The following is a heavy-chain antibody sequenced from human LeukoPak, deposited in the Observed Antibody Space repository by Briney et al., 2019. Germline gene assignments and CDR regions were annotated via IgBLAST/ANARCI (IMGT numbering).Heavy chain of an antibody. CDR2: ISNNGGYT. CDR3: AKQLGYCSDGSCYFPY. CDR1: GFTFSSYA. J-gene: IGHJ4*02. V-gene: IGHV3-23*01. Sequence: GGSLRLSCAASGFTFSSYAMSWVRQAPRKGLEWVSAISNNGGYTYYADSVQGRFTISRDNSKSTLCLQMNSLRAEDTAVYYCAKQLGYCSDGSCYFPYWGQGTLVTVSS. D-gene: IGHD2-15*01.